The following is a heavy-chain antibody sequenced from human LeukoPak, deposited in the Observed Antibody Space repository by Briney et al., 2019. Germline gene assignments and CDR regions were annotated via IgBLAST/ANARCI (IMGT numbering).Heavy chain of an antibody. J-gene: IGHJ4*02. CDR2: ISYDGSHE. Sequence: PGGSLRLSCAASGFTFSSYAMHWVRQAPGKGLEWVAVISYDGSHEYYADSVKGRFTISRDNPKSTLYLQMNSLRPEDTAVYYCARAFGGSYSSTVDYWGQGTLVTVSS. D-gene: IGHD1-26*01. CDR3: ARAFGGSYSSTVDY. CDR1: GFTFSSYA. V-gene: IGHV3-30*04.